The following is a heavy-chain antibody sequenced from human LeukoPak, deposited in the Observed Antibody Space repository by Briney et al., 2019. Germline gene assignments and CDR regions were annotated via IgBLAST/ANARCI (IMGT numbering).Heavy chain of an antibody. D-gene: IGHD6-25*01. Sequence: GGSLRLSCAASGFTFSTYTMHWVHQAPGKGLEWVAVIAYDGSYTYYAESVRGRFTFSRDNSKNTLYLQMNSLKPEDTAVYYCARGYRPYNSACLFASWGQGTLVTVSS. CDR3: ARGYRPYNSACLFAS. CDR1: GFTFSTYT. V-gene: IGHV3-30*04. J-gene: IGHJ4*02. CDR2: IAYDGSYT.